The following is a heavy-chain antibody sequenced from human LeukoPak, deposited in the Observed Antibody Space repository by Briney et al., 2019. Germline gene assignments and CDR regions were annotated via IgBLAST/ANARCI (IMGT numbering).Heavy chain of an antibody. V-gene: IGHV1-3*01. CDR3: ARDKYGDPNFDY. CDR2: INAGNGNT. CDR1: GYTFTSYA. Sequence: ASVKVSCKASGYTFTSYAMHWVRQAPGQRLEWMGWINAGNGNTKYSQKFQGRVTITRDTSASTAYIELSSLRSEDTAVYYCARDKYGDPNFDYWGQGTLVTVSS. J-gene: IGHJ4*02. D-gene: IGHD4-17*01.